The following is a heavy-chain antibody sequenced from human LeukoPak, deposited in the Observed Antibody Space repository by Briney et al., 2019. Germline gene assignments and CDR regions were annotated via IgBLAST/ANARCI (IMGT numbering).Heavy chain of an antibody. Sequence: GGSLRLSCAASGFTFSNYAMTCVRQAPGKGLEWVSAISGSGGSTYYADSVKGRFTISRDNSKNTLYLQMNSLRAEDTAIYYCAEEGENYAFDIWAKGQWSPSLQ. J-gene: IGHJ3*02. V-gene: IGHV3-23*01. CDR3: AEEGENYAFDI. D-gene: IGHD2-21*01. CDR1: GFTFSNYA. CDR2: ISGSGGST.